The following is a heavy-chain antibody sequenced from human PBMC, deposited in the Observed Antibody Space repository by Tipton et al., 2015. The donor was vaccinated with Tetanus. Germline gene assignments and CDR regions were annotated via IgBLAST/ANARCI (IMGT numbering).Heavy chain of an antibody. CDR1: GGSFSGYY. Sequence: TLSLTCAVYGGSFSGYYWSWIRQPPGKGLEWIGEINHSGSTNYNPSLKSRVTISVDTPKNQFSLKLSSMTAADTAVYYCARGLGGDWGQGTLVTVSS. D-gene: IGHD3-16*01. CDR3: ARGLGGD. V-gene: IGHV4-34*01. J-gene: IGHJ4*02. CDR2: INHSGST.